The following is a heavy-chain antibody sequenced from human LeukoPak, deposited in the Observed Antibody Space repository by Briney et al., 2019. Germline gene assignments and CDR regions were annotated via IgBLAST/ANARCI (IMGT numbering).Heavy chain of an antibody. J-gene: IGHJ4*02. Sequence: GGSLRLSCAAFRLTFSRYAMSWVRQAPGKGLEWVSAVNNKGNNKYYADSVRGRFTISRDNSKNTLYLQMDSLRAEDTAVYYCAKDVRGGPIKGAGSVDYWGQGTLVTVSS. CDR3: AKDVRGGPIKGAGSVDY. CDR2: VNNKGNNK. CDR1: RLTFSRYA. V-gene: IGHV3-23*05. D-gene: IGHD1-26*01.